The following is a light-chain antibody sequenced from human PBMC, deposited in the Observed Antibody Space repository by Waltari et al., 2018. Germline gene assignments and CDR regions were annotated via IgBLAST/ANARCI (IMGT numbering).Light chain of an antibody. CDR1: ASDVGRYRY. J-gene: IGLJ1*01. CDR2: DAS. V-gene: IGLV2-8*01. CDR3: SSYAGSNNYV. Sequence: QSALTQPPSASGSPGQSVPISCTGTASDVGRYRYVSWCQQHPGNAPKPIIFDASKRPSGVPDRFSGSKSGNTASLTVSGLQAEDEADYYCSSYAGSNNYVFGTGTKVTVL.